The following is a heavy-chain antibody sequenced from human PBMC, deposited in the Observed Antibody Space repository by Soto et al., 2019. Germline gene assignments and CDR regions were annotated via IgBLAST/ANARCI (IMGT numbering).Heavy chain of an antibody. CDR3: ARVEFGVVTTEGEDWFDP. D-gene: IGHD3-3*01. Sequence: ASVKVSCKASGYTFTGYYMHWVRQAPGQGLEWMGWINPNSGGTNYAQKFQGWVTMTRDTSISTAYMELSRLRSDDTAVYYCARVEFGVVTTEGEDWFDPWGQGTLVTVSS. J-gene: IGHJ5*02. CDR2: INPNSGGT. CDR1: GYTFTGYY. V-gene: IGHV1-2*04.